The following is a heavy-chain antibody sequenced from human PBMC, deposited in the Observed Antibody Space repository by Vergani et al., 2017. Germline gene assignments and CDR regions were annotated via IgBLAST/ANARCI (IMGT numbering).Heavy chain of an antibody. V-gene: IGHV3-23*01. CDR1: GFTFSSYA. CDR3: AKDQGYYYDSSGYSFDY. Sequence: EVQLLESGGGLVQPGGSLRLSCAASGFTFSSYAMSWVRQAPGKGLEWVSAISGSGGSTYYADSVKGRFTISRDNSKNTLYLQMNSLRAEDTAVYYCAKDQGYYYDSSGYSFDYWGQGTLVTVSS. J-gene: IGHJ4*02. D-gene: IGHD3-22*01. CDR2: ISGSGGST.